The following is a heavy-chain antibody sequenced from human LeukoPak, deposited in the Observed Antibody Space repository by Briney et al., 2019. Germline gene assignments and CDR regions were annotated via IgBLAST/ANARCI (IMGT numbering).Heavy chain of an antibody. Sequence: GGSLRLSCAASGFTFSSYAMSWVRQAPEKGLEWVSAISGSGSSTYYADSAKGRFTISRDNSKNTLYVQMNSLRAEDTAVYYCAKTQRGIYSGDAFDFWGQGTMVTVSS. CDR2: ISGSGSST. V-gene: IGHV3-23*01. CDR3: AKTQRGIYSGDAFDF. CDR1: GFTFSSYA. J-gene: IGHJ3*01. D-gene: IGHD1-26*01.